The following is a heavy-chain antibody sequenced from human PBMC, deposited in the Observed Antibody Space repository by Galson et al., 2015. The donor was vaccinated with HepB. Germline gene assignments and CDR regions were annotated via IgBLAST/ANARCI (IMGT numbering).Heavy chain of an antibody. CDR2: IIPIFGTA. D-gene: IGHD2-2*01. CDR3: ARIINPGSTISLYGMDV. CDR1: GGTFSNYD. V-gene: IGHV1-69*13. J-gene: IGHJ6*02. Sequence: SVKVSCKASGGTFSNYDISWVRQAPGQGLEWMGGIIPIFGTANYAQKFQGRVTITADESTSTAYMELSSLRSEDTAVYYCARIINPGSTISLYGMDVWGQGTTVTASS.